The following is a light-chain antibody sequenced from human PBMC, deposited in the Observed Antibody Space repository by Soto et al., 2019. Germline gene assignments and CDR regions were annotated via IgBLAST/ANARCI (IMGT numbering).Light chain of an antibody. Sequence: DIQMTQSPSSLSASVGDRVTITCRASQSISTYLNWYQHKPGKAPQLLIYATSSLQSGVPSRFSGRGSGTDFTLTISSLQPEDFATYYCQQSYNPPFTLGPGTKVGIK. CDR2: ATS. CDR3: QQSYNPPFT. J-gene: IGKJ3*01. CDR1: QSISTY. V-gene: IGKV1-39*01.